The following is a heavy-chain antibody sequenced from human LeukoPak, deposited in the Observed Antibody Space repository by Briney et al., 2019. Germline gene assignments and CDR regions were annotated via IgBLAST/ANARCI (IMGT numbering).Heavy chain of an antibody. J-gene: IGHJ3*02. CDR1: GGSISSSSYY. Sequence: SETLSLTYTVSGGSISSSSYYWGWIRQPPGKGLEWIGSIYYSGSTYYNPSLKSRVTISVDTSKNQFSLKLSSVTAADTAVYYCARVSGITMIVVVQSDGFDIWGQGTMVSVSS. D-gene: IGHD3-22*01. CDR2: IYYSGST. V-gene: IGHV4-39*07. CDR3: ARVSGITMIVVVQSDGFDI.